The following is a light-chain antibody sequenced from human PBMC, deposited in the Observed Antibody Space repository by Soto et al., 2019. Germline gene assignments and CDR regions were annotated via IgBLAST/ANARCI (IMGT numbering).Light chain of an antibody. J-gene: IGLJ1*01. CDR3: AAFNDSANTYI. Sequence: QSGLTQPPSASGTPGQRVTISCSGSSSITDSYVYWYQQLPGTAPKLLIYRNNQRPSGVPDRFSGSKSGTSASLAISGLRSEDEADYFCAAFNDSANTYIYAPATKDTVL. V-gene: IGLV1-47*01. CDR1: SSITDSY. CDR2: RNN.